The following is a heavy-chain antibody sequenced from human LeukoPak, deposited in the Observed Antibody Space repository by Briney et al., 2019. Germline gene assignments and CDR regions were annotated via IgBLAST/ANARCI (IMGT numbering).Heavy chain of an antibody. Sequence: GGSLRLSCAASGFTFSSYAMSWVRQAPGKALEWVSAISGSGGSTYYADSVKGRFTISRDNSKNTLYLQMNSLRAEDTAVYYCAKLGHDRSGYSPFDYWGQGTLVTVSS. V-gene: IGHV3-23*01. CDR2: ISGSGGST. CDR1: GFTFSSYA. D-gene: IGHD3-22*01. CDR3: AKLGHDRSGYSPFDY. J-gene: IGHJ4*02.